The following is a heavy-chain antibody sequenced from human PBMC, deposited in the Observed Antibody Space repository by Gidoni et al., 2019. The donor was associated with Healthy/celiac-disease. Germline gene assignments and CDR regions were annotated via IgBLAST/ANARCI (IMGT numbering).Heavy chain of an antibody. CDR3: ARAPGRRHYVWGRDFDY. J-gene: IGHJ4*02. CDR2: INHSGST. V-gene: IGHV4-34*01. Sequence: QVQLQQWGAGLLKPSETLSLTCAVYGGSFSGYYWSWIRQPPGKGLEWIGEINHSGSTNYNPSLKSRVTISVDTSKNQFSLKLSSVTAADTAVYYCARAPGRRHYVWGRDFDYWGQGTLVTVSS. CDR1: GGSFSGYY. D-gene: IGHD3-16*01.